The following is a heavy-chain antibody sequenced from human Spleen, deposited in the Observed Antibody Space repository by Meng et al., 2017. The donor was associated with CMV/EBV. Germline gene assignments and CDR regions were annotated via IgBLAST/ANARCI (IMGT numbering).Heavy chain of an antibody. CDR2: MNCNSGNT. V-gene: IGHV1-8*01. Sequence: ASVKVSCKASGYTFSLYDIHWVRQGAGQGPEWMGWMNCNSGNTGYVEKFQGRVTMTRDTSTNTAYMELSGLRSDDTAVYYCAARNRNQGFDYWGQGTLVTVSS. CDR3: AARNRNQGFDY. CDR1: GYTFSLYD. D-gene: IGHD1-14*01. J-gene: IGHJ4*02.